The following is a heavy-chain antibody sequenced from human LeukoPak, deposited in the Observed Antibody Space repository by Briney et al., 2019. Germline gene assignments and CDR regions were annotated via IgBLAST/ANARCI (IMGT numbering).Heavy chain of an antibody. Sequence: SETLSLTCTVSGGSISSGGHSWSWIRQPPGKGLEWIGYIYHSGSGSTYYNPSLKSRVTISVDTSKNQFSLKLSSVTAADTAVYYCARYSTVVNFDYWGQGTLVTVSS. J-gene: IGHJ4*02. V-gene: IGHV4-30-2*01. CDR2: IYHSGSGST. CDR3: ARYSTVVNFDY. D-gene: IGHD4-23*01. CDR1: GGSISSGGHS.